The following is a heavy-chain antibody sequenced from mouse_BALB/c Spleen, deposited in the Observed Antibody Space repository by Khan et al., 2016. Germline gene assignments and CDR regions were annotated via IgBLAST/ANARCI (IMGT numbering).Heavy chain of an antibody. CDR1: GFNIKDTY. Sequence: VQLQQSGAELVKPGASVKLSCTASGFNIKDTYMHWVKQRPEQGLEWIGRIDPANGNTKYDPKFQGKATITADTSANTAYLQLSSLTSEDTAVYYCARIQLVAYWGQGTLVTVSA. V-gene: IGHV14-3*02. CDR2: IDPANGNT. CDR3: ARIQLVAY. D-gene: IGHD4-1*02. J-gene: IGHJ3*01.